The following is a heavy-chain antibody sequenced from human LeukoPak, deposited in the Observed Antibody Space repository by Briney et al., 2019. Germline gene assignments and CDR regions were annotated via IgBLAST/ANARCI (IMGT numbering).Heavy chain of an antibody. D-gene: IGHD6-19*01. CDR2: IKEDGSEK. Sequence: GGSLRLSCAASGFTFSSYWMSWVRQAPGQGLEWVANIKEDGSEKYYVDSVKGRFTISRDNAKNSLYLQMDSLRVEDTAVYYCAKVSGSGWHFDHWGQGTLVTVSS. J-gene: IGHJ4*02. V-gene: IGHV3-7*01. CDR3: AKVSGSGWHFDH. CDR1: GFTFSSYW.